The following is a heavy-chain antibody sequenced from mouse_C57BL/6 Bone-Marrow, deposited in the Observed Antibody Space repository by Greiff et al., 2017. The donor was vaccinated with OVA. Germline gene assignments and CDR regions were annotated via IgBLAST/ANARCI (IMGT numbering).Heavy chain of an antibody. V-gene: IGHV1-81*01. D-gene: IGHD1-1*01. CDR2: IYPRSGNT. CDR1: GYTFTSYG. J-gene: IGHJ4*01. Sequence: QVQLQQSGAELARPGASVKLSCKASGYTFTSYGISWVKQRTGQGLEWIGEIYPRSGNTSYNEKFKGKATLTADKSSSTAYMELRSLTSEDSAVYFCARSAYYDYAMDYWGQGTSVTVSS. CDR3: ARSAYYDYAMDY.